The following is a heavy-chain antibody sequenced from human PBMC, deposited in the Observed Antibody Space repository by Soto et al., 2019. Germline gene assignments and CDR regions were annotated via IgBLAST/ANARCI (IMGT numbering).Heavy chain of an antibody. V-gene: IGHV3-48*02. J-gene: IGHJ6*02. Sequence: PGGSLRLSCAASGFMLSSHTMNWVRQAPGKGLEWVSYISSSSSTIYYADSVKGRFTISRDNAKNSLYLQMNSLRDEDTAVYYCARGHHIVVVTAETMDVWGQGTTVTVSS. D-gene: IGHD2-21*02. CDR1: GFMLSSHT. CDR2: ISSSSSTI. CDR3: ARGHHIVVVTAETMDV.